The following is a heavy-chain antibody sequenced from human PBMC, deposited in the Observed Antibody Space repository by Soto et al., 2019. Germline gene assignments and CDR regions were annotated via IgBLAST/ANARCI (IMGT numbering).Heavy chain of an antibody. V-gene: IGHV4-31*03. CDR3: ARENRFDFWSGYYT. CDR2: IYYSGST. CDR1: GGSISSGGYY. Sequence: SETLSLTCTVSGGSISSGGYYWSWIRQHPGKGLEWIGYIYYSGSTYYNPSLKSRVTISVDTSKNQFSLKLSSVTAADTAVYYCARENRFDFWSGYYTWGQGTLVTVSS. D-gene: IGHD3-3*01. J-gene: IGHJ5*02.